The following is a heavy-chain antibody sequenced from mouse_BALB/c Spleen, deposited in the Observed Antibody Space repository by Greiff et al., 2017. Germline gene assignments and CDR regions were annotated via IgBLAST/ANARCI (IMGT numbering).Heavy chain of an antibody. CDR3: ARQHYYGYWYFDV. D-gene: IGHD1-2*01. V-gene: IGHV4-1*02. Sequence: DVKLQESGGGLVQPGGSLKLSCAASGFDFSRYWMSWVRQAPGKGLEWIGEINPDSSTINYTPSLKDKFIISRDNAKNTLYLQMSKVRSEDTALYYCARQHYYGYWYFDVWGAGTTVTVSS. J-gene: IGHJ1*01. CDR1: GFDFSRYW. CDR2: INPDSSTI.